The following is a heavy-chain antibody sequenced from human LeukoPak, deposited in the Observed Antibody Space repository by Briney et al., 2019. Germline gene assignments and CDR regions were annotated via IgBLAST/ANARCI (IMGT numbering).Heavy chain of an antibody. D-gene: IGHD6-13*01. CDR2: INHSGST. CDR3: ARSFRYSGYLGYSSSWPLGY. CDR1: GGSISSYY. J-gene: IGHJ4*02. Sequence: SETLSLTCTVSGGSISSYYWSWIRQPPGKGLEWIGEINHSGSTNYNPSLKSRVTISVDTSKNQFSLKLSSVTAADTAVYYCARSFRYSGYLGYSSSWPLGYWGQGTLVTVSS. V-gene: IGHV4-34*01.